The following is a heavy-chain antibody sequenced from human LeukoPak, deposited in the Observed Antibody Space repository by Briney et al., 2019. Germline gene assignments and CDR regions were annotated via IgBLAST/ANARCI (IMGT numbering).Heavy chain of an antibody. V-gene: IGHV3-21*01. D-gene: IGHD5-24*01. CDR2: ITSSSTYV. J-gene: IGHJ4*02. CDR3: ARDADGYKSDVDY. CDR1: GFTFSSYA. Sequence: GGSLRLSCAASGFTFSSYAMNWVRQAPGKGLEWVSSITSSSTYVYHADSVKGRFTISRDNAKNSLYLQMNSLRAEDTAVYYCARDADGYKSDVDYWGQGTLVTVSS.